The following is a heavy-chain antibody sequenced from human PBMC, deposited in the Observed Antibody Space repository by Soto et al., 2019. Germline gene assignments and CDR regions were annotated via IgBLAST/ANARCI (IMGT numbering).Heavy chain of an antibody. Sequence: QVQLVESGGGVVQPGRSLRLSCAASGFTFSRYGMHWVRQAPGKGLEWVAVIRYDGSNKYYEDFVKGRFTISRDNSKNTMYLKMNSLRAEDTAVYYCARDPTETNYYYYYMDVRGKGTTVTVSS. J-gene: IGHJ6*03. CDR2: IRYDGSNK. D-gene: IGHD1-7*01. CDR1: GFTFSRYG. V-gene: IGHV3-33*01. CDR3: ARDPTETNYYYYYMDV.